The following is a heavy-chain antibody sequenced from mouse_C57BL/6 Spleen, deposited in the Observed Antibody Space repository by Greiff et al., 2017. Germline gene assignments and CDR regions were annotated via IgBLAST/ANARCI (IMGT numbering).Heavy chain of an antibody. V-gene: IGHV10-3*01. CDR2: IRSKSSNYAT. CDR1: GFTFNTYA. J-gene: IGHJ1*03. CDR3: VRDGYFPDWYFDV. D-gene: IGHD2-3*01. Sequence: EVKLVESGGGLVQPKGSLKLSCAASGFTFNTYAMHWVRQAPGKGLEWVARIRSKSSNYATYYADSVKDRFTISRDDSQSMLYLQMNNLKTEDTAMYYCVRDGYFPDWYFDVWGTGTTVTVSS.